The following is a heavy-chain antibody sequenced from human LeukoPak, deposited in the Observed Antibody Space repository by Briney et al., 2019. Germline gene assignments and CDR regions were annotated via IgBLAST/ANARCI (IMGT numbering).Heavy chain of an antibody. CDR2: IYYSGST. J-gene: IGHJ3*02. CDR1: GGSVSSGTYY. V-gene: IGHV4-61*01. CDR3: TRSTNLEAFDI. Sequence: SETLSLTCAVSGGSVSSGTYYWSWIRQPPGKGLEWIGYIYYSGSTNYNPSLKSRVTVSVDTSKNQCSLKLSSVTTADTAVYYCTRSTNLEAFDIWGQGTMVTVSS. D-gene: IGHD2-8*01.